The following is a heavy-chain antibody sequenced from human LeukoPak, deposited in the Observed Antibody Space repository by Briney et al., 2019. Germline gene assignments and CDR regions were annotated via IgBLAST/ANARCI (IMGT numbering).Heavy chain of an antibody. Sequence: GGSLRLSCAASGFSFSDHYISWVRQAPGKGLEWIAYISSSGSTEFYADSEKGRFTISRDNAKSSLDLQMNSLRAEDAALYYCARGGSVGATGYFDYWGQGTLVTVSS. J-gene: IGHJ4*02. CDR1: GFSFSDHY. V-gene: IGHV3-11*01. CDR3: ARGGSVGATGYFDY. CDR2: ISSSGSTE. D-gene: IGHD1-26*01.